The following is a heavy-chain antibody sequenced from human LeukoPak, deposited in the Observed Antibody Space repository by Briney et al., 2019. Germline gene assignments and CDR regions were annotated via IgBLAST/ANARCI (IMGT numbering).Heavy chain of an antibody. CDR3: ARVGGYYDILTGPNWFDP. CDR1: GGSISSGSYY. Sequence: SETLSLTCTVSGGSISSGSYYWSWIRQPAGRGLEWIGRIYTSGSTNYNPSLKSRVTISVDTSKNQFSLKLSSVTAADTAVYYCARVGGYYDILTGPNWFDPWGQGTLVTVSS. D-gene: IGHD3-9*01. J-gene: IGHJ5*02. V-gene: IGHV4-61*02. CDR2: IYTSGST.